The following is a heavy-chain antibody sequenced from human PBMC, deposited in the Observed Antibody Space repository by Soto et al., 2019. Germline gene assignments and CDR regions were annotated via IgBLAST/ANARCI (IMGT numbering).Heavy chain of an antibody. CDR1: GFSFSTFA. V-gene: IGHV3-30-3*01. CDR3: ARDGLPDDFRSGGYWFDP. CDR2: ISHDGGNE. Sequence: QAYLVESGGGVVQPGRSLRLSCAASGFSFSTFALHWVRQAPGEGLEWVALISHDGGNEKYAESVKGRFTISRDNSKNTVYMQMDSLRLEDTGVYYCARDGLPDDFRSGGYWFDPWGQGTQVTVSS. D-gene: IGHD3-3*01. J-gene: IGHJ5*02.